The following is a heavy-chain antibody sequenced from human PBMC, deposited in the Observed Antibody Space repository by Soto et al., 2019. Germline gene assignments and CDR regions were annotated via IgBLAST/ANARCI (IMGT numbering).Heavy chain of an antibody. D-gene: IGHD3-10*01. CDR3: ATLCFGFPYYFAH. CDR1: GFTFRTYA. J-gene: IGHJ4*02. V-gene: IGHV3-23*01. CDR2: ISDSGDST. Sequence: EVQLLESGGGLVQPGGSLRLSCAASGFTFRTYAMTWVRQAPGKGLEWVSDISDSGDSTYYADSVKGRFNISRDNSKNTLYLQMNSLPAADTAVYYCATLCFGFPYYFAHWGQGTLVTVSS.